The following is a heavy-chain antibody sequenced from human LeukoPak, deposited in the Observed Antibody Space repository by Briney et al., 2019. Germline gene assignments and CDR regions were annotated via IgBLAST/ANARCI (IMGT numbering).Heavy chain of an antibody. CDR3: ARGPPNWGYDY. V-gene: IGHV3-7*03. CDR1: GFTFRLYW. D-gene: IGHD7-27*01. CDR2: IKEDGGEK. Sequence: PGGSLRLSCAASGFTFRLYWMSWIRRAPGKGLEWVANIKEDGGEKYYVDSVKGRFTISRDNAKNSLYLQMNSLRADDTAVYYCARGPPNWGYDYWGPGTLVTVSS. J-gene: IGHJ4*02.